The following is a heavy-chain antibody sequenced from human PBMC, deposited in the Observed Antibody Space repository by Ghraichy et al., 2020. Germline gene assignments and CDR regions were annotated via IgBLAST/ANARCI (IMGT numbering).Heavy chain of an antibody. CDR1: GGSFSGYY. D-gene: IGHD3-22*01. CDR3: ARGISPHYYDSSGQGGRGKSRGWFDP. CDR2: INHSGST. V-gene: IGHV4-34*01. Sequence: SETLSLTCAVYGGSFSGYYWSWIRQPPGKGLEWIGEINHSGSTNYNPSLKSRVTISVDTSKNQFSLKLSSVTAADTAVYYCARGISPHYYDSSGQGGRGKSRGWFDPWGQGTLVTVSS. J-gene: IGHJ5*02.